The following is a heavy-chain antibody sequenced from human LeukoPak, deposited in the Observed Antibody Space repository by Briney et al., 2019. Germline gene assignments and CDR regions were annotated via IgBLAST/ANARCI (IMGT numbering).Heavy chain of an antibody. V-gene: IGHV4-34*01. Sequence: PSETLTLTCAVYGGSFSGYYWSWIRQPPGKGLEWIGEINHSGSTNYNPSLKSRVTISVDTSKNQFSLKLSSVTAADTAVYYCARRGYDYVWGSYRYDDYWGQGTLVTVSS. CDR3: ARRGYDYVWGSYRYDDY. J-gene: IGHJ4*02. CDR1: GGSFSGYY. D-gene: IGHD3-16*02. CDR2: INHSGST.